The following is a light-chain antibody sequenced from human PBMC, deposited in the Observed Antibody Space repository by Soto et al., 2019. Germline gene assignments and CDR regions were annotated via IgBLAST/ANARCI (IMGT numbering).Light chain of an antibody. CDR1: NIGSKG. CDR2: DDS. CDR3: QVWDSTRDHPV. J-gene: IGLJ2*01. V-gene: IGLV3-21*02. Sequence: SYELTQPPSVSVAPGQTARITCGGNNIGSKGVHWYQRKPGQAPVVVVYDDSDRPSGVPERFSGSNSGNTATLIISSVEAGDEADYYCQVWDSTRDHPVFGGGTKVTVL.